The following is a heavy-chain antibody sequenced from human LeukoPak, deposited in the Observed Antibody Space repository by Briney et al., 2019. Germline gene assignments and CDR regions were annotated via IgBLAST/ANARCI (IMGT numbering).Heavy chain of an antibody. D-gene: IGHD2-2*02. V-gene: IGHV5-51*01. CDR3: ARTYCSSTGCYIGFDY. J-gene: IGHJ4*02. CDR2: IYPGDSDT. CDR1: GYSFTSYW. Sequence: GESLKISCKGSGYSFTSYWIGWVRQMPGKGLEWMGIIYPGDSDTRYSPSFQGQVTISADKSISTAYLQWSSLKASDTAMYYCARTYCSSTGCYIGFDYWGQGTLVTVSS.